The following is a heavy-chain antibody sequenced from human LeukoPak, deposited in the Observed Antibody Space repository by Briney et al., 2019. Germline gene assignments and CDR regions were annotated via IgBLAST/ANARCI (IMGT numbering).Heavy chain of an antibody. V-gene: IGHV4-31*03. CDR1: GGSISSGGYY. CDR2: IYYSGST. J-gene: IGHJ6*02. Sequence: SETLSLTCTVSGGSISSGGYYWSWLRQHPGKGLEWIGYIYYSGSTYYNPSLKSRVTISVDTSKNQFSLKLSSVTAADTAVYYCAREPYDFWSGNYYGMDVWGQGTTVTVSS. D-gene: IGHD3-3*01. CDR3: AREPYDFWSGNYYGMDV.